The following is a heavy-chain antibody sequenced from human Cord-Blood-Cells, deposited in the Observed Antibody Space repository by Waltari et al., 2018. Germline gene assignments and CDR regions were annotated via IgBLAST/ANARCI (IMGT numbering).Heavy chain of an antibody. CDR1: GCSISSSSYY. CDR2: IYYSGST. CDR3: ARAYSSSYYFDY. D-gene: IGHD6-6*01. V-gene: IGHV4-39*01. J-gene: IGHJ4*02. Sequence: QLQLQESGPGLVKPSETLSLTCTVSGCSISSSSYYWGWIRQPPGKGLEWIGSIYYSGSTYYNPSLKSRVTISVDTSKNQFSLKLSSVTAADTAVYYCARAYSSSYYFDYWGQGTLVTVSS.